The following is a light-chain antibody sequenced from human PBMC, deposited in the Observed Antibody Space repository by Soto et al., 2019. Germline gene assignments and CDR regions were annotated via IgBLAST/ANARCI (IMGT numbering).Light chain of an antibody. CDR2: EAS. CDR3: QQLNSYPRT. Sequence: DIQMTQSPSSLSAAVGDRVTISCQASQDVGKHLNWYQQRPGKAPKILIYEASNLATGVPSRFSASGSGTHFTFSIRSLQPEDIGTYYCQQLNSYPRTFGQGTKVEIK. CDR1: QDVGKH. V-gene: IGKV1-33*01. J-gene: IGKJ1*01.